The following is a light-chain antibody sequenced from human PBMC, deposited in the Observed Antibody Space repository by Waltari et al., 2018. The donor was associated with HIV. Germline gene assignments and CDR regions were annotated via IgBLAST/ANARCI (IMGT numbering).Light chain of an antibody. CDR3: QQRDNWPPAPT. CDR1: QSVSTF. V-gene: IGKV3-11*01. Sequence: EIVLTQSPATLSLSPGERATLSCRASQSVSTFLAWYKLKPGQAPRLLIYDASIRATGIPARFSGSGSGTDFTLTISSLEPEDFAVYYCQQRDNWPPAPTFGGGTKVEI. CDR2: DAS. J-gene: IGKJ4*01.